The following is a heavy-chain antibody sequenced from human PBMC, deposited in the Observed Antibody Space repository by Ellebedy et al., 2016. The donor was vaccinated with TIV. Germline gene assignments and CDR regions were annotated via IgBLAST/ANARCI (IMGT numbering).Heavy chain of an antibody. Sequence: PGGSLRLSCAASGFTFSSYTINWVRQTPGKGLEWVSSISSSGSYLYYADSVKGRFTTSRDNSKNTLYLQMSSLRAEDTAIYYCARGRSGTYIHHAFDYWGQGTLVTVSS. V-gene: IGHV3-21*04. CDR3: ARGRSGTYIHHAFDY. D-gene: IGHD1-14*01. J-gene: IGHJ4*02. CDR2: ISSSGSYL. CDR1: GFTFSSYT.